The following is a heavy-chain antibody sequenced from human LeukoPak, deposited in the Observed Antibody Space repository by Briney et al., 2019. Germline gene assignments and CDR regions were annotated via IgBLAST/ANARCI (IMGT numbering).Heavy chain of an antibody. CDR1: GYTFTSYY. CDR3: ARDIRADSSGYYYGPMYYYYGMDV. D-gene: IGHD3-22*01. CDR2: INPSGGST. J-gene: IGHJ6*02. Sequence: ASVKLSYKASGYTFTSYYMHWVRQAPGQGLEWMGIINPSGGSTSYAQKFQGRVTMTRDTSTSTVYMELSSLRSEDTAVYYCARDIRADSSGYYYGPMYYYYGMDVWGQGTTVTVSS. V-gene: IGHV1-46*01.